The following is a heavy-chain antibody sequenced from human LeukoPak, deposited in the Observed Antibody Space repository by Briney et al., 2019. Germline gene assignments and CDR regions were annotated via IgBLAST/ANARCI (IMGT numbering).Heavy chain of an antibody. V-gene: IGHV1-69*13. CDR1: GGTFSSYA. Sequence: SVKVSCKASGGTFSSYAISWVRQAPGQGLEWMGGIIPIFGTANYAQKFQGRVTITADESTSTAYMELSSLRSEDMAVYYCARGHSYYDSSGYYYIYFDYWGQGTLVTVSS. CDR3: ARGHSYYDSSGYYYIYFDY. D-gene: IGHD3-22*01. CDR2: IIPIFGTA. J-gene: IGHJ4*02.